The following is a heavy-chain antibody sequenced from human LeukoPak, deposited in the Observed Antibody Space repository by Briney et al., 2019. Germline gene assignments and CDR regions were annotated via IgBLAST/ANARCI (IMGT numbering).Heavy chain of an antibody. CDR2: IAPSDSYT. D-gene: IGHD3-22*01. CDR1: GYSFRDYW. J-gene: IGHJ5*02. CDR3: VRRPPGVYDTTQNWFDP. Sequence: GESLKISCKGFGYSFRDYWITWVRQVPGKGLEWMGRIAPSDSYTNYNPSFEGHVTMSVEKSITTVYLQWSSLKASDTAMYYCVRRPPGVYDTTQNWFDPWGQGTLVTVSS. V-gene: IGHV5-10-1*01.